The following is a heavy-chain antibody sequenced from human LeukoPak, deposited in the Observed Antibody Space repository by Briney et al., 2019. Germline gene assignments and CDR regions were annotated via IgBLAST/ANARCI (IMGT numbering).Heavy chain of an antibody. Sequence: ASVKVSCKASGYTFTGYYIHWVRQAPGQGLECVGWINPNSGGTNYAQKFQGRVTMTRDTSISTAYMELSRLRSDDTAVYYCARGGSGSYFSWLDPWGQGTLVTASS. J-gene: IGHJ5*02. D-gene: IGHD3-10*01. CDR3: ARGGSGSYFSWLDP. CDR2: INPNSGGT. CDR1: GYTFTGYY. V-gene: IGHV1-2*02.